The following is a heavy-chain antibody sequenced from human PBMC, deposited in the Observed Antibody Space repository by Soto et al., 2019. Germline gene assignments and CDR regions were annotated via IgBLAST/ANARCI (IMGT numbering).Heavy chain of an antibody. D-gene: IGHD3-22*01. Sequence: GGSLRLSCAASGFTFSSYAMSWVRQAPGKGLEWVSAISGSGGSTYYADSVKGRFTISRNNSKNTLYLQMNSLRTEDTAVYYSAKDPGGNYYDSSGPSGYWGQGTLVTVSS. CDR1: GFTFSSYA. J-gene: IGHJ4*02. V-gene: IGHV3-23*01. CDR2: ISGSGGST. CDR3: AKDPGGNYYDSSGPSGY.